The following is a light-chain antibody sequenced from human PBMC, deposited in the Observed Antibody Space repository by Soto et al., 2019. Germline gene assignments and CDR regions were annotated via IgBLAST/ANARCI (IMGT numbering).Light chain of an antibody. V-gene: IGLV3-21*02. CDR3: QVWDSTSDHWV. J-gene: IGLJ3*02. Sequence: SYELTQPPSVSVAPGQTASITCGGNNIGSKSVHWYQQKPGQDPVLVIYDDSDRPSGIPERFSGSNSGNTATLTISMVEDGDEDDYYCQVWDSTSDHWVFGGGTKVTVL. CDR1: NIGSKS. CDR2: DDS.